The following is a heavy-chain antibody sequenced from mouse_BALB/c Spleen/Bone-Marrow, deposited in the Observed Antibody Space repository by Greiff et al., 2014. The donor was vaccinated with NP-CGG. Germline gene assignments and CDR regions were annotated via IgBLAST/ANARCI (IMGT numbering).Heavy chain of an antibody. CDR1: GYTFTSYD. Sequence: VQLQESGPGLVKPGALVKISCKASGYTFTSYDINWVKQRPGQGLEWIGWIYPGDGSTKYNERFKGKATLTADKSSSTAYMQLSSLTSENSAVYFCTRGGYGNYVGYGMDYWGQGTPVTVSS. CDR2: IYPGDGST. V-gene: IGHV1S56*01. J-gene: IGHJ4*01. D-gene: IGHD2-1*01. CDR3: TRGGYGNYVGYGMDY.